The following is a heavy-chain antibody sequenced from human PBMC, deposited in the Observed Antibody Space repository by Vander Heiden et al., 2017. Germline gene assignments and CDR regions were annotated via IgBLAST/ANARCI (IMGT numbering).Heavy chain of an antibody. CDR3: ARRNQFYYDSSGYDY. Sequence: QVQLVQSGAEVKKPGSSVKDSCKASGYTFTSYDINWLRQASGQGLGWMGWMNPNSGNTGYAQKFQGRVTMTRNTSISTAYMELSSLRSEDTAVYYCARRNQFYYDSSGYDYWGQGTLVTVSS. CDR2: MNPNSGNT. CDR1: GYTFTSYD. V-gene: IGHV1-8*01. D-gene: IGHD3-22*01. J-gene: IGHJ4*02.